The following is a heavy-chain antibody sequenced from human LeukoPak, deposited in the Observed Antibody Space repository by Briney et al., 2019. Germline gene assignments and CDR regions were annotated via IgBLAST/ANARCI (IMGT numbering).Heavy chain of an antibody. CDR2: ISYDGGNK. D-gene: IGHD3-10*01. CDR3: AKSADGSGSTKFDP. Sequence: PGRSLRLSCAASGFTFSSYGMHWVRQAPGKGLEWVAVISYDGGNKYYADSVKGRFTISRDNSKNTLYLQMNSLRAEDTAVYYCAKSADGSGSTKFDPWGQGTLVTVSS. V-gene: IGHV3-30*18. CDR1: GFTFSSYG. J-gene: IGHJ5*02.